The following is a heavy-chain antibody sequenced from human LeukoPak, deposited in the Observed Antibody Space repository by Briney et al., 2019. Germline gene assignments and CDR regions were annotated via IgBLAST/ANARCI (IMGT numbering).Heavy chain of an antibody. CDR2: IYPGDSDT. CDR1: GYSFTSYW. V-gene: IGHV5-51*01. CDR3: ARGLGYCSSTSSPYFDY. D-gene: IGHD2-2*01. J-gene: IGHJ4*02. Sequence: HGESLKISCKSSGYSFTSYWIGWVRQMPGKGLEWMGIIYPGDSDTRYSPSFQGQVTISADKSISTAYLQWSSLKASDTAMYYCARGLGYCSSTSSPYFDYWGQGTLVTVSS.